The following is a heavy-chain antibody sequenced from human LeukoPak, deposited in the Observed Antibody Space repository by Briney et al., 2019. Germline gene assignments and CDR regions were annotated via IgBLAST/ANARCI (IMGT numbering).Heavy chain of an antibody. V-gene: IGHV3-74*01. CDR3: AREVSVGATIDC. CDR1: GFTFSSYW. Sequence: PGGSLRLSCAASGFTFSSYWMHWVRQAPGKGLVWVSRINSDGSSTSYADSVKGRFTISRDNAKNTLYLQMNSLRAEDTAVYYCAREVSVGATIDCWGQGTLVTVSS. D-gene: IGHD1-26*01. J-gene: IGHJ4*02. CDR2: INSDGSST.